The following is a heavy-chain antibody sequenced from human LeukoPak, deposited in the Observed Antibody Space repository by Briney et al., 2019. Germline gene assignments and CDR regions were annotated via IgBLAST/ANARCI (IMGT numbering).Heavy chain of an antibody. CDR1: GYTFTSYA. CDR3: ARSPPLDYYYYMDV. V-gene: IGHV7-4-1*02. J-gene: IGHJ6*03. CDR2: INTNTGNP. Sequence: EASVKVSCKASGYTFTSYAMNWVRQAPGQGLEWMGWINTNTGNPTYAQGFTGRFVFSLDTSVSTAYLQISSLKAEDTAVYYCARSPPLDYYYYMDVWGKGTTVTVSS.